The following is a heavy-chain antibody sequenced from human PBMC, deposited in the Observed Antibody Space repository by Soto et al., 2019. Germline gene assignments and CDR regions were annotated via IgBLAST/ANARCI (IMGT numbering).Heavy chain of an antibody. J-gene: IGHJ5*02. D-gene: IGHD6-13*01. CDR3: ARGLWKIAAEAGKENWFDP. V-gene: IGHV4-59*12. Sequence: SETLSLTCTVSGGSISSYYWSWIRQPPGKGLEWIGYIYYSRSTNYNPSLKSRVTISVDTSKNQFSLKLSSVSAADTAVYYCARGLWKIAAEAGKENWFDPWGQGTLVTAPQ. CDR1: GGSISSYY. CDR2: IYYSRST.